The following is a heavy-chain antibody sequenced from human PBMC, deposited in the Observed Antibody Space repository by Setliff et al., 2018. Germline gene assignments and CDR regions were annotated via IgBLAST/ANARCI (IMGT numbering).Heavy chain of an antibody. Sequence: GGSLRLSCAASGFTFSNYWMHWVRQAPGKGLVWVSRIDSDGSVTNYADSVRGRFIISRDNAKNTLYLQMNSLRDEDTAVYYCARDLVGATADFWGQGTLVTVSS. CDR1: GFTFSNYW. V-gene: IGHV3-74*01. CDR2: IDSDGSVT. J-gene: IGHJ4*02. D-gene: IGHD1-26*01. CDR3: ARDLVGATADF.